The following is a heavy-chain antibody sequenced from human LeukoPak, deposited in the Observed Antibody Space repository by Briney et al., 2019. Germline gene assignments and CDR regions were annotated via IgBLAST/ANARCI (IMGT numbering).Heavy chain of an antibody. J-gene: IGHJ4*02. V-gene: IGHV4-61*01. CDR1: GDSVSSGSYD. CDR2: IYYSGST. CDR3: ARYLQWLVPRGYYFDY. Sequence: SETLSLTCTVSGDSVSSGSYDWGWIRQPPGKGLEWIGYIYYSGSTNYNPSLKSRVTISVDTSKNQFSLKLSSVTAADTAVYYCARYLQWLVPRGYYFDYWGQGTLVTVSS. D-gene: IGHD6-19*01.